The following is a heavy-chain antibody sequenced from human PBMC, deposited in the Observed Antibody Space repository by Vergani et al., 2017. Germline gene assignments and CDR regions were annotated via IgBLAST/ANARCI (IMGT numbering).Heavy chain of an antibody. D-gene: IGHD3-10*01. CDR2: IWYDGSNK. V-gene: IGHV3-33*01. J-gene: IGHJ4*02. Sequence: VQLVESGGGVVQPGRSLRLSCAASGFTFSSYGMHWVRQAPGKGLEWVAVIWYDGSNKYYADSVKGRFTISRDNSKNTLYLQMNSLRAEDTAVYYCARDLVSALRGPFDYWGQGTLVTVAS. CDR1: GFTFSSYG. CDR3: ARDLVSALRGPFDY.